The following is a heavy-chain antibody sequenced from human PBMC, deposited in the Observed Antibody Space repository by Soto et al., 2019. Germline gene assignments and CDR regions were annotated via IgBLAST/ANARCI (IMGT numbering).Heavy chain of an antibody. Sequence: KTSETLSLTCTLSGASITSSYWTWIRQPPGMGLEWIGSVYHVGNTNSNPSLRSRLTMSVDTSKNQLSLRLTSVTTADTAVYYCAREEKKAAPGTLGTNTLDVWGQGTAVTVSS. V-gene: IGHV4-59*01. D-gene: IGHD6-13*01. CDR1: GASITSSY. J-gene: IGHJ6*02. CDR3: AREEKKAAPGTLGTNTLDV. CDR2: VYHVGNT.